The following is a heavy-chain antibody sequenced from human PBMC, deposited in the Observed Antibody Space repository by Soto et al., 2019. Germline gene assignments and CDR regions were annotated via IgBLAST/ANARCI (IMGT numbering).Heavy chain of an antibody. J-gene: IGHJ5*02. Sequence: SETLSLTCTVSGGSISSGGYYWSWIRQHPGKGLEWIGYIYYSGSTYYNPSLKSRVTISVDTSKNQFSLKLSSVTAADTAVYYCARGFEYQLLWRSSSFRFDPWGQGTLVTVSS. D-gene: IGHD2-2*01. CDR1: GGSISSGGYY. V-gene: IGHV4-31*03. CDR2: IYYSGST. CDR3: ARGFEYQLLWRSSSFRFDP.